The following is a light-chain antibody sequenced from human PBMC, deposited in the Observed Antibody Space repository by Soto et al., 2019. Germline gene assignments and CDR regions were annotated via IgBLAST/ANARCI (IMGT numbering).Light chain of an antibody. V-gene: IGLV2-14*01. CDR2: EVS. Sequence: QSAVTQPASVSGSPGQSITVSCTGTSSDVGGYNYVSWYQQHPGKAPKLMIYEVSNRPSGVSNRFSGSKSGNTASLIISGLQSEDEADYYCSSYTSSSTYVFGTGTKLTVL. CDR3: SSYTSSSTYV. CDR1: SSDVGGYNY. J-gene: IGLJ1*01.